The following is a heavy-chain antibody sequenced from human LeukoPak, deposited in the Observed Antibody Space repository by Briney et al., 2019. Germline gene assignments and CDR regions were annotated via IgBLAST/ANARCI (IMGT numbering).Heavy chain of an antibody. CDR1: GYTFTSYY. D-gene: IGHD3-22*01. CDR2: INPGGGST. V-gene: IGHV1-46*01. Sequence: ASVKVSCKASGYTFTSYYMHWVRQAPGQGLKWMGIINPGGGSTSYAQKFQGRVTMTRDTSTSTVYMELSSLRSEDTAVYYCARDIYDSAFDIWGQGTMVTVSS. CDR3: ARDIYDSAFDI. J-gene: IGHJ3*02.